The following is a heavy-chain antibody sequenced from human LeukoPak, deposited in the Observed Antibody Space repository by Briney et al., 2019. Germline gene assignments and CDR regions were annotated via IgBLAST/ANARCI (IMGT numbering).Heavy chain of an antibody. J-gene: IGHJ4*02. V-gene: IGHV1-2*02. D-gene: IGHD5-12*01. CDR2: INPNSGGT. CDR1: GYTFTGYY. Sequence: GASVKVSCKASGYTFTGYYMHWVRQAPGQGLEWMGWINPNSGGTNYAQKFQGRVTMTRDTSISTAYMELSRLRSDDTAVYYCATPSWGGYAEEFDYWGQGTLVTVFS. CDR3: ATPSWGGYAEEFDY.